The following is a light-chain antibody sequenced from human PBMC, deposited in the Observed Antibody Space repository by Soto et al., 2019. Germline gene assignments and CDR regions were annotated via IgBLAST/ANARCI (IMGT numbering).Light chain of an antibody. CDR1: QSVSSN. Sequence: EIVMTQSPATLSVSPGERATLSCRASQSVSSNLAWYQQKPGQAPRLLIYGASTRATGIPARFSGSGSGTDFTLTIISLQSEDFAVYYCQQYNNWPSWTFGQGTKV. CDR2: GAS. CDR3: QQYNNWPSWT. J-gene: IGKJ1*01. V-gene: IGKV3-15*01.